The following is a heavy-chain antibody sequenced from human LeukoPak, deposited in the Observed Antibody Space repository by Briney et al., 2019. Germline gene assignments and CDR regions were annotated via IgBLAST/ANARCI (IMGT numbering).Heavy chain of an antibody. Sequence: GGSLRLSCAVSGITLSNYGMSWVRQAQGQGLEWVAVISDRGSSTNYADSVKGRFTISTDHPKNTLYLQMNSLRAEDTAVYFCAKRGVVIRVILVGFHKEAYYFDSWGQGALVTVSS. CDR3: AKRGVVIRVILVGFHKEAYYFDS. D-gene: IGHD3-22*01. CDR2: ISDRGSST. J-gene: IGHJ4*02. CDR1: GITLSNYG. V-gene: IGHV3-23*01.